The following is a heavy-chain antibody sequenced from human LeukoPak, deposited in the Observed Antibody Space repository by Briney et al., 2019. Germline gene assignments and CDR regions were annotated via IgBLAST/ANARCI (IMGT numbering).Heavy chain of an antibody. D-gene: IGHD3-10*01. J-gene: IGHJ6*02. Sequence: PSQTLALTCTVSGGAISRGGYYWSWIRQHPGKGLEWIGYIYYSGSTYYNPSLNSRITISVAASKNKFSLKMSSVTAADTAVYYCARDKQVRGVIITDYYGMDVWGQGTTVTVSS. CDR2: IYYSGST. CDR3: ARDKQVRGVIITDYYGMDV. V-gene: IGHV4-31*03. CDR1: GGAISRGGYY.